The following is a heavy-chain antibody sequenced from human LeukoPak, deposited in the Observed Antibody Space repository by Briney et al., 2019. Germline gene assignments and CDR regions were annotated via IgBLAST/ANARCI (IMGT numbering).Heavy chain of an antibody. V-gene: IGHV3-74*01. CDR1: GFTFSTYW. J-gene: IGHJ5*02. CDR2: ISSDGSST. Sequence: PGGSLRLSCAASGFTFSTYWMHWVRQAPGKGLVWVSRISSDGSSTLYADSVEGRFSISRDNAKNTLYLQMDSLRAEDTAVYYCARGRWDEHHWFDPWGQGTLVTVSS. D-gene: IGHD1-26*01. CDR3: ARGRWDEHHWFDP.